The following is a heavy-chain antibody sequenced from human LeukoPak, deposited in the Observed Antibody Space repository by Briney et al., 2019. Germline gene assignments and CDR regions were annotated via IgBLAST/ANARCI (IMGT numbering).Heavy chain of an antibody. CDR2: INHSGST. CDR1: SGPFSGYY. V-gene: IGHV4-34*01. D-gene: IGHD1-20*01. Sequence: PSETLSLTCAVYSGPFSGYYWSWIRQPPGKGLEWIGEINHSGSTNYNPSLKSRVTISVDTSKNQFSLKLGSVTAADTAVYYCARGLDNWNVYIFDYWGLGTLVTVSS. CDR3: ARGLDNWNVYIFDY. J-gene: IGHJ4*02.